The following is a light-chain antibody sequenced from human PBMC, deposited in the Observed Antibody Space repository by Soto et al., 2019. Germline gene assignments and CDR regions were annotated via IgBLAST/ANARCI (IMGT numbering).Light chain of an antibody. Sequence: QSVLTQPPSVSGAPGQRVTISCTGSSSNIGAGYDVHWYQQLPGTAPKLLTYSNINRPSGVPDRFSDSKSDTSASLAITGLQAEDEADYYCQSYDSSLTDVVLGGGTKLTVL. J-gene: IGLJ2*01. CDR3: QSYDSSLTDVV. CDR2: SNI. CDR1: SSNIGAGYD. V-gene: IGLV1-40*01.